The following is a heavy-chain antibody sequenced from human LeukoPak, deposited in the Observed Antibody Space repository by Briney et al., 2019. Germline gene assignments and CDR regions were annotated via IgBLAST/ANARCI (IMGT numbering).Heavy chain of an antibody. V-gene: IGHV1-8*01. CDR2: MNPNSGNT. J-gene: IGHJ5*02. D-gene: IGHD2-2*01. Sequence: ASVKVSCKASGYTFTSYDINWVRQATGQGLEWMGWMNPNSGNTGYAQKFQGRVTMTRNTSISTAYMELSSLRSEDTAVYYCARDMCSSTRCNWFDPWAREPWSPSPQ. CDR3: ARDMCSSTRCNWFDP. CDR1: GYTFTSYD.